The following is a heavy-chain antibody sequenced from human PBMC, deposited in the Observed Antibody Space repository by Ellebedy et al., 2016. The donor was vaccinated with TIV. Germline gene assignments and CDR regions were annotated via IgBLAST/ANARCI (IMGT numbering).Heavy chain of an antibody. D-gene: IGHD4-17*01. Sequence: MPGGSLRLSCAVYGGSFSGYYWTRIRQPPGKGLEWIGEINHSGSTTYNPSLKSRVTISVDTSRNRFSLKLSSVTAADTAVYYCARSTTVTTASYEYWGQGTLVTVSS. CDR1: GGSFSGYY. CDR3: ARSTTVTTASYEY. CDR2: INHSGST. V-gene: IGHV4-34*01. J-gene: IGHJ4*02.